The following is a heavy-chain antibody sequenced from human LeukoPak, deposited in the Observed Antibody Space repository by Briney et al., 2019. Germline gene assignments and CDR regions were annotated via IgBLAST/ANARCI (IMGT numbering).Heavy chain of an antibody. D-gene: IGHD6-19*01. CDR2: ISSRSSYI. V-gene: IGHV3-21*01. J-gene: IGHJ6*03. CDR1: GFTFSTYS. CDR3: ARAASGYSSGWPHYYYYYMDV. Sequence: GGSLRLSCAASGFTFSTYSMNWVRQAPGKGLEWVSSISSRSSYIYYADSVKGRFTISGDSAKNSLYLQMNSLRAEDTAVYYCARAASGYSSGWPHYYYYYMDVWGKGTTVTISS.